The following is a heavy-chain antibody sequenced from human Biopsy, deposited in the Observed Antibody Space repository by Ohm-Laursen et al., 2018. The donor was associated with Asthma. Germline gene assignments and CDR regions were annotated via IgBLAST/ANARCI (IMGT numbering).Heavy chain of an antibody. CDR3: ARVRRYGDIFFGMDV. CDR1: GGYIDSHDWS. V-gene: IGHV4-30-4*01. J-gene: IGHJ6*01. Sequence: SETLSLTCTVSGGYIDSHDWSWCWIRQSPGKGLQWLGYAHFSGSTHYSPSLDRRIRMSVDTSKSQVSLGLTSVSAADTAVYFCARVRRYGDIFFGMDVWGQGTTVTVSS. CDR2: AHFSGST. D-gene: IGHD4-17*01.